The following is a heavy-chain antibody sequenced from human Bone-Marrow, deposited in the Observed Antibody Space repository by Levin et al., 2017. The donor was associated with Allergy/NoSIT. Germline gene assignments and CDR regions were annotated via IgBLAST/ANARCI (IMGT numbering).Heavy chain of an antibody. Sequence: GESLKISCAASGFTFSSYAMHWVRQAPGKGLEWVAVISYDGSNKYYADSVKGRFTISRDNSKNTLYLQMNSLRAEDTAVYYCARAYAVYYYGSGSSVFDYWGQGTLVTVSS. CDR2: ISYDGSNK. D-gene: IGHD3-10*01. CDR3: ARAYAVYYYGSGSSVFDY. J-gene: IGHJ4*02. V-gene: IGHV3-30-3*01. CDR1: GFTFSSYA.